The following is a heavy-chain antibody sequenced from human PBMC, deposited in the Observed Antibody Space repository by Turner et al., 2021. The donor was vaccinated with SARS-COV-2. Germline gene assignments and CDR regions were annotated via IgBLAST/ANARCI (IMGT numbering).Heavy chain of an antibody. J-gene: IGHJ3*02. Sequence: EVQLVESGGGLVKPGGSLRLSCAASGFTFSSYSMNWVPQAPGKGLEWVSSIRSSSSYIYYADSVKGRFTISRDNAKNSLYLQMNSLRAEYTAVYYCARDVPTYYYDSSGYYTDAFDIWGQGTMVTVSS. CDR3: ARDVPTYYYDSSGYYTDAFDI. CDR1: GFTFSSYS. D-gene: IGHD3-22*01. V-gene: IGHV3-21*01. CDR2: IRSSSSYI.